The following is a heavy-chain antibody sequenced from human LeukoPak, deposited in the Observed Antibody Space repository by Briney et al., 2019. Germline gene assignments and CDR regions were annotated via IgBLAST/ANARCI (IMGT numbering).Heavy chain of an antibody. V-gene: IGHV3-9*01. Sequence: GRSLRLSCAASGFTFDDYAMHWVRQAPGKGLEWVSGISWNGGSIGYADSVKGRFTISRDNSKNSLYLQMSSLRAEDTALYYCAKDIGTYSSSWDYFDYWGQGTLVTVSS. J-gene: IGHJ4*02. CDR2: ISWNGGSI. D-gene: IGHD6-13*01. CDR3: AKDIGTYSSSWDYFDY. CDR1: GFTFDDYA.